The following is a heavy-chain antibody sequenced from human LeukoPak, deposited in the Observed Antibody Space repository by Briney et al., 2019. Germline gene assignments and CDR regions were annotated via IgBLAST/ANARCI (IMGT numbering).Heavy chain of an antibody. CDR1: GGTFSSYA. V-gene: IGHV1-69*05. J-gene: IGHJ4*02. CDR2: IIPILGTA. Sequence: GASEKVSCKASGGTFSSYAISWVRHAPGQGREWRGGIIPILGTANYAQKFQGRVTITTHESTSTAYMELSSVRSEDTAVYYCASTYCTNGVCYAGPFDYWGQGTLVTVSS. D-gene: IGHD2-8*01. CDR3: ASTYCTNGVCYAGPFDY.